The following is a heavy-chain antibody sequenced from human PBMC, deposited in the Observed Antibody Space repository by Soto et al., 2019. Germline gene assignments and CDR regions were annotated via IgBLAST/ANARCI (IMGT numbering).Heavy chain of an antibody. CDR1: GGSISSGGYS. Sequence: SETLSLTCAVSGGSISSGGYSWSWIRQPPGKGLEWIGYIYHSGSTYYNPSLKSRVTISVDRSKNQFSLKLSSVTAADTAVYYCARGGAYCGGDCYSPMIYFDYWGQGTLVTVSS. CDR2: IYHSGST. J-gene: IGHJ4*02. D-gene: IGHD2-21*02. CDR3: ARGGAYCGGDCYSPMIYFDY. V-gene: IGHV4-30-2*01.